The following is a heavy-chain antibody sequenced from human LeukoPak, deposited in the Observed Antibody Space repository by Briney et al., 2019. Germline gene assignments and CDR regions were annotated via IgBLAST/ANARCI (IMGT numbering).Heavy chain of an antibody. CDR3: ARLARGYSYGYYYYYMDV. Sequence: TSETLSLTCAVYGESFSGYYWSWIRQPPGKGLEWIGEINHSGSTNYNPSLKSRVTISVDTSKNQFSLKLSSVTAADTAVYYCARLARGYSYGYYYYYMDVWGQGTLVTVSS. CDR2: INHSGST. D-gene: IGHD5-18*01. J-gene: IGHJ6*03. CDR1: GESFSGYY. V-gene: IGHV4-34*01.